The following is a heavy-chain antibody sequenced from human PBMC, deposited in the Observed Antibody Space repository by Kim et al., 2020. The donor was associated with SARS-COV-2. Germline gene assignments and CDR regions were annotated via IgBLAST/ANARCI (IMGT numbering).Heavy chain of an antibody. V-gene: IGHV4-34*01. CDR1: GGSFSGYY. D-gene: IGHD5-18*01. CDR3: ARIPRIQLWEGGDY. CDR2: INHSGST. Sequence: SETLSLTCAVYGGSFSGYYWSWIRQPPGKGLEWIGEINHSGSTNYNPSLKSRVTISVDTSKNQFSLKLSSVTAADTAVYYCARIPRIQLWEGGDYWGQGTLVTVSS. J-gene: IGHJ4*02.